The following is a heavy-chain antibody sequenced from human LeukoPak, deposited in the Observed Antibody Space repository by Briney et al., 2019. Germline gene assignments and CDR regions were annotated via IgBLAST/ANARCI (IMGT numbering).Heavy chain of an antibody. V-gene: IGHV4-30-4*08. CDR3: ARELDSNDAFDI. J-gene: IGHJ3*02. CDR1: GGSISSGDYY. D-gene: IGHD2-15*01. Sequence: SQTLSLTCTVSGGSISSGDYYWSWIRQPPGKGLEWIGYIYYSGSTYYNPSLKSRVTISVDTSKNQFSLKLSSVTAADTAVYYCARELDSNDAFDIWGQGTMVTVSS. CDR2: IYYSGST.